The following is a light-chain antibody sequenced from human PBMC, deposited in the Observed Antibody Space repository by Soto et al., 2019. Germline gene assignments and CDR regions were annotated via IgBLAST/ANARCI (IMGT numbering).Light chain of an antibody. CDR3: LQYDNLPFT. CDR1: QDISNY. J-gene: IGKJ4*01. Sequence: DIQMTQSPSSLSASAGDRVTITCQASQDISNYLNWYQQKPGKAPKLLIYDASNLETGVPSRFSGSGSGKDFTFTISSLQPEDIATYFCLQYDNLPFTFGGGTKVEIK. V-gene: IGKV1-33*01. CDR2: DAS.